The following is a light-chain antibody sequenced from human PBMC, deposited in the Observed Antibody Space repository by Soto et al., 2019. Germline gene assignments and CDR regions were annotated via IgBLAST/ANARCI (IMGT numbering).Light chain of an antibody. V-gene: IGLV1-40*01. CDR3: QTYDKSLGGWV. CDR2: GNT. CDR1: SSNIGAGYH. Sequence: SVLTQPPSGSGAPGQTVTISCPGSSSNIGAGYHVHWYMQLPGKAPKLLIFGNTNRPSGVPDRFSGSRSGSSASLAISGLQAEDEADYYCQTYDKSLGGWVFGGGTQLTVL. J-gene: IGLJ3*02.